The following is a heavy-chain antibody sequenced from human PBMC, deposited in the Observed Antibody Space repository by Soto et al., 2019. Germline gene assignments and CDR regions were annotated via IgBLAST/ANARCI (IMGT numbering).Heavy chain of an antibody. V-gene: IGHV4-31*03. J-gene: IGHJ4*02. D-gene: IGHD3-22*01. CDR3: ASYYYDTEYYFDY. CDR2: IYYSGST. CDR1: GGSISSGGYY. Sequence: SETLSLTCTVSGGSISSGGYYWSWIRQHPGKGLEWIGYIYYSGSTYYNPSLKSRVTISVDTSKNQFSLKLSSVTAADTAVYYCASYYYDTEYYFDYWGQGTLVTVSS.